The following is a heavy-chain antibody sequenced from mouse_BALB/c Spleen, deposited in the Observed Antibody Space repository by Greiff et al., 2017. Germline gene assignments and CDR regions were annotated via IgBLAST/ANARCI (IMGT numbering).Heavy chain of an antibody. D-gene: IGHD1-1*01. V-gene: IGHV1-18*01. CDR1: GYTFTDYN. CDR3: AGSHFTTVPHWYFDV. CDR2: INPNNGGT. J-gene: IGHJ1*01. Sequence: VQLQQSGPELVKPGASVKIPCKASGYTFTDYNMYWVKQSHGKSLEWIGDINPNNGGTIYNQKFKGKATLTVDKSSSTAYMELRSLTSEDTAVYYCAGSHFTTVPHWYFDVWGAGTTVTVSS.